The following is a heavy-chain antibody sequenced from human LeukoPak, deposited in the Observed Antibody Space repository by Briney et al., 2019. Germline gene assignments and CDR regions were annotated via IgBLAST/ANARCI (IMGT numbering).Heavy chain of an antibody. V-gene: IGHV1-69*13. CDR1: GGTFSSYT. D-gene: IGHD2-2*01. CDR2: IIPIFGTA. J-gene: IGHJ4*02. Sequence: SVKVSCKASGGTFSSYTISWVRQAPGQGPEWMGGIIPIFGTANYAQKFQGRVTITADESTSTAYMELSSLRSVDTAVYYCARLSGNVVVPAAIRDYWGQGTLVTVSS. CDR3: ARLSGNVVVPAAIRDY.